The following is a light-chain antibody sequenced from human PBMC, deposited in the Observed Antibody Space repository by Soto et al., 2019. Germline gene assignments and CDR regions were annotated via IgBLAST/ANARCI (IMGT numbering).Light chain of an antibody. CDR1: QSVSSY. CDR2: DAS. CDR3: QQRSNWPLT. Sequence: EIVLTQSPATLSLSPGERATLSCRASQSVSSYLAWYQQTPGQAPRLLIYDASNRATGIPARFSGSGSGTDFTLTISSLEPADFAVYYCQQRSNWPLTFGGGTKVEIK. V-gene: IGKV3-11*01. J-gene: IGKJ4*01.